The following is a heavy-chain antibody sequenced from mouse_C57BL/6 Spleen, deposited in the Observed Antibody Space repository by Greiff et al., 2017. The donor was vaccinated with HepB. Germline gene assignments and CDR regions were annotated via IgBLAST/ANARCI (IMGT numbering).Heavy chain of an antibody. V-gene: IGHV5-4*03. CDR1: GFTFSSYA. CDR2: ISDGGSYT. D-gene: IGHD4-1*01. J-gene: IGHJ2*01. Sequence: DVMLVESGGGLVKPGGSLKLSCAASGFTFSSYAMSWVRQTPEKRLEWVATISDGGSYTYYPDNVKGRFTISRDNAKNNLYLQMSHLKSEDTAMYYCARQLGRSNFDYWGQGTTLTVSS. CDR3: ARQLGRSNFDY.